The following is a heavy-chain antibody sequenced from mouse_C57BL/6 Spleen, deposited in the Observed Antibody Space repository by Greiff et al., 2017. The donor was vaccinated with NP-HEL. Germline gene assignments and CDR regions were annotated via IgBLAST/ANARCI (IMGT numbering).Heavy chain of an antibody. J-gene: IGHJ2*01. D-gene: IGHD2-1*01. CDR2: ISYDGSN. CDR3: ARDYYGNSYFDD. Sequence: EVQVVESGPGLVKPSQSLSLTCSVTGYSITSGYYWNWIRQFPGNKLEWMGYISYDGSNNYNPSLKNRISITRDTSKNQFFLKLNSVTTEDTATYYCARDYYGNSYFDDWGQGTTLTVSS. CDR1: GYSITSGYY. V-gene: IGHV3-6*01.